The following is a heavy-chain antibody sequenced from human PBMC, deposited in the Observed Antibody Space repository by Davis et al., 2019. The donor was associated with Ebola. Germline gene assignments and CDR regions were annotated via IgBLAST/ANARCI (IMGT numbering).Heavy chain of an antibody. V-gene: IGHV3-30-3*01. CDR3: ARGLVAGTDAFDI. CDR1: GFTFSSYA. D-gene: IGHD6-19*01. Sequence: GESLKISCAASGFTFSSYAMHWVRQAPGKGLEWVAVISYDGNNKYYADSVKGRFTISRDNSKNTLYLQMNSLRAEDTAVYYCARGLVAGTDAFDIWGQGTMVTVSS. CDR2: ISYDGNNK. J-gene: IGHJ3*02.